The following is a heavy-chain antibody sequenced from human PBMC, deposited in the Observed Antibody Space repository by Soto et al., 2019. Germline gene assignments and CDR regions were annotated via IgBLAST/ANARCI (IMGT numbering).Heavy chain of an antibody. CDR1: GGSIGSGGYY. CDR3: ARVFGFGGMDV. Sequence: QVQLQESGPGLVKPSQTLSLTCTVSGGSIGSGGYYWSWIRQHPGKGLEWIGYIYYSGSTYYNPSLRGRFTIPVDTSKNPFSLKLSSVTAADTAVYYCARVFGFGGMDVWGQGTTVTVSS. V-gene: IGHV4-31*03. J-gene: IGHJ6*02. CDR2: IYYSGST. D-gene: IGHD3-10*01.